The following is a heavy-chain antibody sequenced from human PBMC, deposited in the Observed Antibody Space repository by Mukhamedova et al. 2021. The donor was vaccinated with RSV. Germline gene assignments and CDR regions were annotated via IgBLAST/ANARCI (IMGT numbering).Heavy chain of an antibody. CDR2: MNPNSGNT. D-gene: IGHD2-15*01. Sequence: EYMGWMNPNSGNTGYAQKFQGRVTMTRNTSISTAYMELSSLRSEAPAVYYFASRGGDYWGQGTLVTVSS. J-gene: IGHJ4*02. V-gene: IGHV1-8*01. CDR3: ASRGGDY.